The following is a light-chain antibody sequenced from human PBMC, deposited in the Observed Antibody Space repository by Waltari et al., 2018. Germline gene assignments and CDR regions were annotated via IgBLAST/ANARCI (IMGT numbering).Light chain of an antibody. V-gene: IGLV7-46*01. CDR2: DTN. CDR3: LLYYNGAWV. J-gene: IGLJ3*02. Sequence: QAVVTQEPSLTVSPGGTVTLTCGSSTGAVTSDHYPYWFQQKPGQAPRTLIYDTNTRPPGTPARFSGALVGGQLPLTISGAQPEDEADYNSLLYYNGAWVFGGGTKLTAL. CDR1: TGAVTSDHY.